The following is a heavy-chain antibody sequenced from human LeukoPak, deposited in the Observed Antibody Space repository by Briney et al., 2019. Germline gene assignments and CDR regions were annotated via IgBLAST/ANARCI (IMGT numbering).Heavy chain of an antibody. J-gene: IGHJ4*02. V-gene: IGHV4-39*01. CDR1: GGSISSSSYY. D-gene: IGHD3-10*01. CDR3: ARVYGSGSYYEMNFDY. CDR2: IYYSGST. Sequence: SETLSLTCTVSGGSISSSSYYWGWIRQPPGKGLEWIGSIYYSGSTYYNPSLKSRVTISVDTSKNQFSLKLSSVTAADTAVYYCARVYGSGSYYEMNFDYWGQGTLVTVSS.